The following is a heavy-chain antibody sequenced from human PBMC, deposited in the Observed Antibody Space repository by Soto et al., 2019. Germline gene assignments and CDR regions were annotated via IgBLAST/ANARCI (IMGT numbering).Heavy chain of an antibody. V-gene: IGHV3-23*01. Sequence: GGSLRLSCTASGFTFSRHAMTWVRQAPGKGLEWVSDIIDSGASTYYADSVKGRFTISRDNSKSTLYLQMNSLRAEDTALYYCAKGRSYYYYYGVDVWGQGTTVTVSS. CDR1: GFTFSRHA. J-gene: IGHJ6*02. CDR3: AKGRSYYYYYGVDV. CDR2: IIDSGAST.